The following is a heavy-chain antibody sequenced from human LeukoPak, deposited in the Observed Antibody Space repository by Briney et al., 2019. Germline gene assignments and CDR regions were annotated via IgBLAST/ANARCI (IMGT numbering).Heavy chain of an antibody. J-gene: IGHJ4*02. Sequence: GGSPRLSCAASGFTFSISAMTWVRQAPGKGLEWVSGISDNNTPYYADSVKGRFTIPRDNSKSTLYLQISSLRAEDTAVYYCAKFQPRDGYIYDYLDYWGPGTLVTVSS. V-gene: IGHV3-23*01. D-gene: IGHD5-24*01. CDR2: ISDNNTP. CDR3: AKFQPRDGYIYDYLDY. CDR1: GFTFSISA.